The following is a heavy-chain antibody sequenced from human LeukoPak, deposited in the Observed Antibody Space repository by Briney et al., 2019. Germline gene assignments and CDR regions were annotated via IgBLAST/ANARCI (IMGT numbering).Heavy chain of an antibody. Sequence: GGSLRLSCAASGFTFSDNYMSWIRQAPGKGLEWVSYISSSGNTTYNADSVKGRFTISRDNAKNSLYLQMNSLRVEDTAVYYCARDPYGDYGDCFDYWGQGTLVTVSS. CDR1: GFTFSDNY. CDR3: ARDPYGDYGDCFDY. CDR2: ISSSGNTT. J-gene: IGHJ4*02. D-gene: IGHD4-17*01. V-gene: IGHV3-11*04.